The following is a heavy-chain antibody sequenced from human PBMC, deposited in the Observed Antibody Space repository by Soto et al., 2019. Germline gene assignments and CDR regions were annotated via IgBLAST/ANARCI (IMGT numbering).Heavy chain of an antibody. D-gene: IGHD6-6*01. V-gene: IGHV3-53*01. J-gene: IGHJ4*02. CDR2: IYSGGST. CDR1: GLTVSRTQ. Sequence: GGSLRLSCPASGLTVSRTQMSWVRQAPGKGLQWVSVIYSGGSTYYANAVKGRFTISRDISENTVYLELDKLTVDDTAVYYCARAREPEYSSSIFFDYWGRGTLVTVSS. CDR3: ARAREPEYSSSIFFDY.